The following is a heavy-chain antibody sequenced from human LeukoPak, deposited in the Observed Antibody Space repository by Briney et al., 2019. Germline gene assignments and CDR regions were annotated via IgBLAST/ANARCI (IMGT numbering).Heavy chain of an antibody. Sequence: GGSLRLPCAASGFTFISYSMNWVRQAPGKGLEWVSSISSGSSYIYHADSVKGRFTISRDNAKNSLYLQMNSLRAEDTAVYYCARGGEYCSGDSCYPGWFDPWGQGTLVIVSS. D-gene: IGHD2-15*01. CDR3: ARGGEYCSGDSCYPGWFDP. J-gene: IGHJ5*02. CDR1: GFTFISYS. V-gene: IGHV3-21*01. CDR2: ISSGSSYI.